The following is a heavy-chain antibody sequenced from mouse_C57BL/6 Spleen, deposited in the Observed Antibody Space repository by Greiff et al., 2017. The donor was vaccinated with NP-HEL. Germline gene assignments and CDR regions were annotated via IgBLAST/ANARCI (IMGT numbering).Heavy chain of an antibody. V-gene: IGHV1-76*01. Sequence: VKLMESGAELVRPGASVKLSCKASGYTFTDYYINWVKQRPGQGLEWIARIYPGSGNTYYNEKFKGKATLTAEKSSSTAYMQLSSLTSEDSAVYFCARRDSSGYRYYAMDYWGQGTSVTVSS. CDR3: ARRDSSGYRYYAMDY. CDR1: GYTFTDYY. D-gene: IGHD3-2*02. CDR2: IYPGSGNT. J-gene: IGHJ4*01.